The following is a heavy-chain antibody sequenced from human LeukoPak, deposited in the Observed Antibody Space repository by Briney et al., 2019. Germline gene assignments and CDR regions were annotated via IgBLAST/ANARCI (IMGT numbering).Heavy chain of an antibody. CDR3: ASPGEYYYDSSGYYKYFQH. J-gene: IGHJ1*01. Sequence: ASVKVSCKASGYTFTSYDINWVRQATGQGLEWMGWMNPNSGNTGYAQKFQGRVTMTRNTSISTAYMELSSLRSEDTAVYYCASPGEYYYDSSGYYKYFQHWGQGTLVTASS. CDR1: GYTFTSYD. CDR2: MNPNSGNT. D-gene: IGHD3-22*01. V-gene: IGHV1-8*01.